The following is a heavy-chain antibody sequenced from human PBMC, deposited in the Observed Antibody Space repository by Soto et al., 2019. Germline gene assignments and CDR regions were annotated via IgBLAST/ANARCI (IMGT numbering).Heavy chain of an antibody. J-gene: IGHJ3*02. V-gene: IGHV1-8*01. D-gene: IGHD2-15*01. Sequence: QVQMVQSGAEVKKPGASVKVSCRASGYSFTSYDVNWVRQATGQGLEWMGWMNPNSGNTAIAEKFQGRVTMTRDTPISTAYMELSGLTSEDTAVYYCARYPYTSYCSDGSCSYDAFDIWDQGTVVTVSS. CDR3: ARYPYTSYCSDGSCSYDAFDI. CDR1: GYSFTSYD. CDR2: MNPNSGNT.